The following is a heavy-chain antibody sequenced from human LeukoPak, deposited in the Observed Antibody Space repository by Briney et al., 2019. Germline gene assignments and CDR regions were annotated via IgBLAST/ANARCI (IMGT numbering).Heavy chain of an antibody. CDR3: ARSGYCSSTSCSYAFDI. D-gene: IGHD2-2*01. Sequence: SVKVSCKASGGTFSSYAISWVRQAPGQGLEWMGRIIPIFGTANYAQKFQGRVTITTDESTSTAYMELSSLRSEDTAVYYCARSGYCSSTSCSYAFDIWGQGTMVTVSS. CDR2: IIPIFGTA. CDR1: GGTFSSYA. J-gene: IGHJ3*02. V-gene: IGHV1-69*05.